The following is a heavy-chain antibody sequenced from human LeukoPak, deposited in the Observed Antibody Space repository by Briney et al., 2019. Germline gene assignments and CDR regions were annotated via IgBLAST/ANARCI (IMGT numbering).Heavy chain of an antibody. CDR1: GFIVNTNY. CDR2: IYADGNT. CDR3: ARDSYGDANFDS. V-gene: IGHV3-53*01. D-gene: IGHD4-17*01. Sequence: GGSLRLSCAASGFIVNTNYMTWVRQAPGRGLEWVSFIYADGNTYHADSVKGRFTISRDISKNAVYLQMNSLRAEDTAVYYCARDSYGDANFDSWGQGTLVTVSS. J-gene: IGHJ4*02.